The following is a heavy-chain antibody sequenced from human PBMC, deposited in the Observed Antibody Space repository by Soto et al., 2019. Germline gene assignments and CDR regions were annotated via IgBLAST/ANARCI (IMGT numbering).Heavy chain of an antibody. CDR1: GFSFRNYA. D-gene: IGHD3-16*02. J-gene: IGHJ5*02. CDR2: ISFDGSSQ. V-gene: IGHV3-30-3*01. Sequence: GGSLRLSCAASGFSFRNYAFHWVRLTPGKGLEWVTVISFDGSSQDYADSVKGRFTISRDNSKNTVYLQLNSLREEDTSVYYCARDRTAGGSYLGYKWFDPWGQGTLVT. CDR3: ARDRTAGGSYLGYKWFDP.